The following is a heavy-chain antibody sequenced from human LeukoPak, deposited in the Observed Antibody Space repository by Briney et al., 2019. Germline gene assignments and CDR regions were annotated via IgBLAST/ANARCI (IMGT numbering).Heavy chain of an antibody. CDR1: DGSINSYY. J-gene: IGHJ4*02. CDR2: IYYTGTT. Sequence: SETLSLTCSVSDGSINSYYWTWIRQPPGKGLEWIGYIYYTGTTNYNPSLESRVTMSVDTSKNQFSLKLSSVTAADTAVYYCARARGISAAVHYWGQGTLVTVSS. D-gene: IGHD6-13*01. CDR3: ARARGISAAVHY. V-gene: IGHV4-59*01.